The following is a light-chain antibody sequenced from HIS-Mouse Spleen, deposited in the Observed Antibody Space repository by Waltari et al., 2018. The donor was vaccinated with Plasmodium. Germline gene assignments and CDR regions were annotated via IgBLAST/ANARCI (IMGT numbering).Light chain of an antibody. CDR3: AAWDDSLSGRV. J-gene: IGLJ3*02. V-gene: IGLV1-47*01. CDR1: SSNVGRHY. CDR2: RKN. Sequence: QSVLTQPPSASGTTGQRVTIPCSGSSSNVGRHYVYWYQQLPGTAHKLLIIRKNQRPSGVPYRFSCSKSGTSASLPISGLRSEDEADYYCAAWDDSLSGRVFGGGTKLTVL.